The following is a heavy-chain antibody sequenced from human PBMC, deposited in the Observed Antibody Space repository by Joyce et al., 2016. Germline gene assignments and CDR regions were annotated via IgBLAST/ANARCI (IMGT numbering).Heavy chain of an antibody. J-gene: IGHJ5*02. CDR2: VNQSGST. D-gene: IGHD5-18*01. CDR3: ARGLVVTGTRVRGYNYGYSS. CDR1: GGSFSGYY. V-gene: IGHV4-34*02. Sequence: QVQLQQWGGGLLKPSETLSFTCAVYGGSFSGYYWSWIRQPPGEGLEWIGEVNQSGSTSYDESLKSRVTISVDTSKNQLSLNLTSVTAADTAVYFCARGLVVTGTRVRGYNYGYSSWGQGTLVTVSS.